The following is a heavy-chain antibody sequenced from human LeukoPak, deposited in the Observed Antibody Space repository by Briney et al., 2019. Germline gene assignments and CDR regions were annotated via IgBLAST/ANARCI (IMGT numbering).Heavy chain of an antibody. D-gene: IGHD5-24*01. V-gene: IGHV4-59*01. Sequence: SETLSLTCTVSGGSISSYYWSCIRQPPGKGLEWIGYIYYGGSTKYNPSLKSRVTISIDTSKNQFSLKLSSVTAADTAVYYCARESRRDVYNNFDYWGQGTLVTVSS. J-gene: IGHJ4*02. CDR1: GGSISSYY. CDR2: IYYGGST. CDR3: ARESRRDVYNNFDY.